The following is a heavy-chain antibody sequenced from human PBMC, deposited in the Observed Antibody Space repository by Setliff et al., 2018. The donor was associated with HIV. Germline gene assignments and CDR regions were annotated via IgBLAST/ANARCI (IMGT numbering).Heavy chain of an antibody. Sequence: PSETLSLTCTVSGGSISSSNYDWGWIRQPPGKGREWIGSIFYSGSANYNPSLTSPVTISVDTSKNQFSLKLRAVTAADTAVYYCARRDILTGYEYYFDYWGQGTLVTVSS. D-gene: IGHD3-9*01. J-gene: IGHJ4*02. CDR2: IFYSGSA. V-gene: IGHV4-39*01. CDR3: ARRDILTGYEYYFDY. CDR1: GGSISSSNYD.